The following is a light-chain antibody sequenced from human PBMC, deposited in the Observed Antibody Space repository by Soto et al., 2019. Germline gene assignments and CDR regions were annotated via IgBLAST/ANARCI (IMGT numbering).Light chain of an antibody. J-gene: IGKJ4*01. V-gene: IGKV3-20*01. CDR3: QQYCGSLT. CDR1: QNVSNKY. Sequence: IVLPQSPETLSLSSGEKANLYCRASQNVSNKYLAWYQQKPGQAPGLLIYGASSRATDIPDRFSGSGSGTDFTLTISRLEPEDFAVYYCQQYCGSLTFGGGTKVDIK. CDR2: GAS.